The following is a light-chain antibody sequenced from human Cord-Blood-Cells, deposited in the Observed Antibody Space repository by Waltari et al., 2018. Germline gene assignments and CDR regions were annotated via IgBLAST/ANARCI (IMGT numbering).Light chain of an antibody. V-gene: IGLV1-40*01. CDR1: SSNIGAGYD. Sequence: QSVLTQPPSVSGAPGQRVTISCTGSSSNIGAGYDIHWYQQLPGTAPKLLIYCNSNRPSGVPDRCSGAKSGSSASLAITGRRAEDEADYYCQSYDSSLSGSVFGGGTKLTVL. CDR2: CNS. CDR3: QSYDSSLSGSV. J-gene: IGLJ2*01.